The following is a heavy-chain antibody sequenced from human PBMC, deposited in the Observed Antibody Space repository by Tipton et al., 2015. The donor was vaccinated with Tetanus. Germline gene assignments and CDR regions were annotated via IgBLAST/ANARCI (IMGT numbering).Heavy chain of an antibody. CDR1: GGSISSSSYY. D-gene: IGHD2-21*01. J-gene: IGHJ4*02. Sequence: TLSLTCTVSGGSISSSSYYWGWIRQPPGKGLEWIGYIYYSGSTNYNPSLKSRVTISVDTSKNQSSLKLSSVTAADTAVYYCARDTGGIDYWGQGTLVTVSS. V-gene: IGHV4-61*01. CDR2: IYYSGST. CDR3: ARDTGGIDY.